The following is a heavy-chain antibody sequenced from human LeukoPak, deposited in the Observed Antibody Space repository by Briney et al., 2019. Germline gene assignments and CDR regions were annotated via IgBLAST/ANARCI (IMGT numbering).Heavy chain of an antibody. CDR3: VKGSSGWYSGTDY. CDR2: ISSNGGST. Sequence: PGGSLRLSCSDSGCTFSSYAVHWVRQAPGKGLEYVSAISSNGGSTYYADSVKGRFTISRDNSKNTLYLQMSSLGAEDTAVYYCVKGSSGWYSGTDYWGQGTLVTVSS. D-gene: IGHD6-19*01. CDR1: GCTFSSYA. V-gene: IGHV3-64D*06. J-gene: IGHJ4*02.